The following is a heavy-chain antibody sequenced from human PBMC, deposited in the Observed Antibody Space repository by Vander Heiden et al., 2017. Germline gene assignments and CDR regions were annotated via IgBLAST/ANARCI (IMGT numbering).Heavy chain of an antibody. CDR3: ARHSGCNGGSCYSSDFDY. J-gene: IGHJ4*02. D-gene: IGHD2-15*01. Sequence: QPQLQEPGTGLVKPPATLSLTCTVSGGSISSSSYYWGGLSQPPGKGLEWLGSFYYSGRTNYNPSLKSRVTISVDTSKNQFSLKLSSVTAADTAVYYCARHSGCNGGSCYSSDFDYWDQGTLVTVSS. CDR2: FYYSGRT. CDR1: GGSISSSSYY. V-gene: IGHV4-39*01.